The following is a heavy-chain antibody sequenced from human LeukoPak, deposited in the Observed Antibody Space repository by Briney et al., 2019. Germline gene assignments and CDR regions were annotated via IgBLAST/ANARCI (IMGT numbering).Heavy chain of an antibody. J-gene: IGHJ4*02. D-gene: IGHD3-22*01. CDR3: AKDIRRYYDSSGHYDF. CDR1: GFTFSSYG. Sequence: GGSLRLSCAASGFTFSSYGMHWVRQAPGKGLEWVAFIRYDGSNKYYADSVKGRFTISRDNSKNTLYLQMNSLRAEDTAVYYCAKDIRRYYDSSGHYDFWGQGTLVTVSS. CDR2: IRYDGSNK. V-gene: IGHV3-30*02.